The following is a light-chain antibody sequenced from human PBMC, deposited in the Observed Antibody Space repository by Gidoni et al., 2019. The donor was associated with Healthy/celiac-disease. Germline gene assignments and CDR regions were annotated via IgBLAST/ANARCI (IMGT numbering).Light chain of an antibody. CDR3: QAWDSSTVV. Sequence: SYEPTQPPAVSVSPGQTASITRSGDKLGEKYAGWYQQKPGQSPVLVIYQDSNRPSGIPVRFSGSNSGNTATLTISGTQAMDEADYYFQAWDSSTVVFGGGTKLTVL. CDR1: KLGEKY. CDR2: QDS. V-gene: IGLV3-1*01. J-gene: IGLJ2*01.